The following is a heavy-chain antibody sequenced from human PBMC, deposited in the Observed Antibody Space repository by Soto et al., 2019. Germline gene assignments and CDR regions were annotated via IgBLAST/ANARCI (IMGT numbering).Heavy chain of an antibody. CDR3: ATDTPFTIFGVVITTEEKNWFDP. Sequence: ASVKVSCKVSGYTLTELSMHWARQAPGKGLEWMGGFDPEDGETIYAQKFQGRVTMTEDTSTDTAYMELSSLRSEDTAVYYCATDTPFTIFGVVITTEEKNWFDPWGQGTLVTVSS. J-gene: IGHJ5*02. CDR1: GYTLTELS. D-gene: IGHD3-3*01. CDR2: FDPEDGET. V-gene: IGHV1-24*01.